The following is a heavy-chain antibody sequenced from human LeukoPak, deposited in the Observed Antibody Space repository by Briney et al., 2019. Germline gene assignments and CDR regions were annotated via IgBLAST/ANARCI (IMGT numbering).Heavy chain of an antibody. Sequence: GGSLRLSCAASGFTFSSYSMNWVRQAPGKGLEWVSSISSSSSYIYYADSVKGRFTISRDNAKNPLYLQMNSLRAEDTAVYYCASSGIAVAGTHYWGQGTLVTVSS. CDR3: ASSGIAVAGTHY. V-gene: IGHV3-21*01. D-gene: IGHD6-19*01. CDR1: GFTFSSYS. CDR2: ISSSSSYI. J-gene: IGHJ4*02.